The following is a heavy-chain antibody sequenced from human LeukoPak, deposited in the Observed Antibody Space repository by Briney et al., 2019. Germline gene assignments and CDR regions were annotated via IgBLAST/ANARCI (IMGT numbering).Heavy chain of an antibody. CDR3: ARASDRLQPPDY. J-gene: IGHJ4*02. D-gene: IGHD4-11*01. V-gene: IGHV4-59*01. Sequence: SETLSLTCTVSGGSISNYYWTRIRQPPGKGLEWIGYIYYSGSTNYNPSLKSRVTISVDTSKNQFSLKLSSVTAADTAMYYCARASDRLQPPDYWGQGTLVTVSS. CDR2: IYYSGST. CDR1: GGSISNYY.